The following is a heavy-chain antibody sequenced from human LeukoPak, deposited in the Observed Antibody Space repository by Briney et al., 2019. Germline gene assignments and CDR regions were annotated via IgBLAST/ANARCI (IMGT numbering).Heavy chain of an antibody. V-gene: IGHV4-34*01. CDR2: INHSGST. CDR3: AREREDIVVVVAATPVHAFDI. CDR1: GGSFSGYY. J-gene: IGHJ3*02. D-gene: IGHD2-15*01. Sequence: SETPSLTCAVYGGSFSGYYWSWIRQPPGKGLEWIGEINHSGSTNYNPSLKSRVTISVDTSKNQFSLKLSSVTAADTAVYYCAREREDIVVVVAATPVHAFDIWGQGTMVTVSS.